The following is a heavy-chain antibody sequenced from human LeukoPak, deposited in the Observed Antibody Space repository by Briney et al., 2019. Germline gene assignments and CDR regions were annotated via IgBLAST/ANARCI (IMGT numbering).Heavy chain of an antibody. J-gene: IGHJ4*02. D-gene: IGHD3-22*01. CDR3: ARDGTFTMIDR. CDR2: IYSGGST. CDR1: GFTVSSNY. Sequence: GGSLRLSCAASGFTVSSNYMSWVRQAPGKGLEWVSVIYSGGSTYYADSVKGRFTISRDNAKNSLYLQMNSLRAEDTAVYYCARDGTFTMIDRWGQGTLVTASS. V-gene: IGHV3-53*01.